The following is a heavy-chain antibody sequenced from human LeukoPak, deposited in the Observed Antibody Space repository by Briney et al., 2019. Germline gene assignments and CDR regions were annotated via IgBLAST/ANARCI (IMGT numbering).Heavy chain of an antibody. CDR1: GYTFTSYG. J-gene: IGHJ4*02. CDR2: ISAYNGNT. V-gene: IGHV1-18*01. Sequence: ASVKVSCKASGYTFTSYGISWVRQAPGQGLEWMGWISAYNGNTNYAQKLQGRVTMTTDTSTSTAYMELRSLRSDDTAVYYCARDTAGRDGYNLWDYWGQGTLVTVSS. CDR3: ARDTAGRDGYNLWDY. D-gene: IGHD5-24*01.